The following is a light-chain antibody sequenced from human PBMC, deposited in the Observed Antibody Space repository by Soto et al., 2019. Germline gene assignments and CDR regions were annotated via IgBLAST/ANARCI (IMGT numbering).Light chain of an antibody. CDR1: QDITIF. CDR2: DAS. CDR3: QHYDNLPRYT. Sequence: DIQMTQSPSSLSASVGDRVTITCQASQDITIFLNWYQQKPGKAPNLLIYDASNLETGVPSRFSGSGSWTDFTFTISSLQPEDIAMYYCQHYDNLPRYTFGQGTKLEIK. J-gene: IGKJ2*01. V-gene: IGKV1-33*01.